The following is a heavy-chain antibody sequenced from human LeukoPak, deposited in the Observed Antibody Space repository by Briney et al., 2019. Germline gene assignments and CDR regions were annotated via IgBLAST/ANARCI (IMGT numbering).Heavy chain of an antibody. CDR1: GGSISSGDYY. J-gene: IGHJ4*02. CDR3: ARTPARVWLGSYYFDY. D-gene: IGHD3-10*01. Sequence: SETLSLTCTVSGGSISSGDYYWSWIRQPPGEGLEWIGYIYYGGSTYYNPSLKSRVTISVDTSKNQFSLKLSSVTAADTAVYYCARTPARVWLGSYYFDYWGQGTLVTVSS. CDR2: IYYGGST. V-gene: IGHV4-30-4*08.